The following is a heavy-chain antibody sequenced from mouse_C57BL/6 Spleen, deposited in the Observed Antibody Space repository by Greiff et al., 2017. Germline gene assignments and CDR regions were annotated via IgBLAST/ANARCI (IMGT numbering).Heavy chain of an antibody. D-gene: IGHD1-1*01. CDR1: GYAFSSSW. Sequence: VQLQQSGPELVKPGASVKISCKASGYAFSSSWMNWVKQRPGTGLEWLGRISPGAGDTNYNGKFKGKATLTADKSSSTAYMQLSSLTSEDSAVYFCARRGGSSPYFDYWGQGTTLTVSS. CDR3: ARRGGSSPYFDY. CDR2: ISPGAGDT. V-gene: IGHV1-82*01. J-gene: IGHJ2*01.